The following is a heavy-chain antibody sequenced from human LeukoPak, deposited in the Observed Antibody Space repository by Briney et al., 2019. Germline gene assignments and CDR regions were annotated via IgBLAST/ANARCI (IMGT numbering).Heavy chain of an antibody. Sequence: GRSLRLSCAASGFTFSSYGMHWVRQAPGKGLEWVAVIWYDGSNKYYADSVKGRFTIPRDNSKNTLYLQMNSLRAEDTAVYYCARDKNTGGVGDYWGQGTLVTVSS. CDR1: GFTFSSYG. D-gene: IGHD7-27*01. CDR3: ARDKNTGGVGDY. V-gene: IGHV3-33*01. J-gene: IGHJ4*02. CDR2: IWYDGSNK.